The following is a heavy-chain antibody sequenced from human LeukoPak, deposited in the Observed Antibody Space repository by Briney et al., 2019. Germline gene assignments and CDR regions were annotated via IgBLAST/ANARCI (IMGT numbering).Heavy chain of an antibody. CDR2: MYYTGST. CDR3: AREGTSHAGAHAFDI. D-gene: IGHD2-2*01. Sequence: SETLSLTCTVSGGSIGTYHWSWIRQPPGKGLEWIGYMYYTGSTNYNPSLKSRVTMSLDTSKKQLSLRLSSVTAADTAVYYCAREGTSHAGAHAFDIWGQGTMVTVSS. V-gene: IGHV4-59*01. CDR1: GGSIGTYH. J-gene: IGHJ3*02.